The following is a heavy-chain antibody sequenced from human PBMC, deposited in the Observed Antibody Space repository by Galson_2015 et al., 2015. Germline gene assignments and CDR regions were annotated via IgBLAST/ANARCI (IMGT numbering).Heavy chain of an antibody. V-gene: IGHV3-23*01. CDR3: AKDRRAVVMSAIDY. Sequence: SLRLSCAASGFMFSSSAMNWVRQAPGKGLEWVSALSHTGSSIYYAESVKGRFTISRDNSKNTLYLNLNILRADDTAVYYCAKDRRAVVMSAIDYWGQGTQVTVSS. J-gene: IGHJ4*02. CDR2: LSHTGSSI. CDR1: GFMFSSSA. D-gene: IGHD2-21*02.